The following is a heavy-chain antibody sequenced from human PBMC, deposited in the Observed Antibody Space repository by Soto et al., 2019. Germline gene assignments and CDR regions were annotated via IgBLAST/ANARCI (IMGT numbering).Heavy chain of an antibody. J-gene: IGHJ5*02. V-gene: IGHV1-8*01. CDR1: GYTFTSYD. Sequence: GASVKVSCKASGYTFTSYDINWVRQATGQGLEWMGWMNPNSGNTGYAQKFQGRVTMTRNTSISTAYMELSSLRSEDTAVYYCARGGSWNYPKYNWFDPWGQGTLVTVSS. CDR3: ARGGSWNYPKYNWFDP. D-gene: IGHD1-7*01. CDR2: MNPNSGNT.